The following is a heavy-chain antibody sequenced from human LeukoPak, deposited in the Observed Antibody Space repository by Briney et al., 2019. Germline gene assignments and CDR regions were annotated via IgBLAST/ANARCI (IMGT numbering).Heavy chain of an antibody. J-gene: IGHJ4*02. D-gene: IGHD3-3*01. Sequence: GRSLRLSRAASGFTFSSYGMHWVRQAPGKGLEWVAVISYDGSNKYYADSVKGRFTISRDNSKNTLYLQMNSLRAEDTAVYYCASGLRQDNYDFWSGYSDYFDYWGQGILVTVSS. V-gene: IGHV3-30*03. CDR2: ISYDGSNK. CDR3: ASGLRQDNYDFWSGYSDYFDY. CDR1: GFTFSSYG.